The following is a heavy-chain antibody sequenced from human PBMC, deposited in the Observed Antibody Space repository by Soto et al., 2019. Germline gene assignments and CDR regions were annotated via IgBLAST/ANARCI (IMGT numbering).Heavy chain of an antibody. CDR2: IIPILGET. CDR3: ARGLGGRMDD. J-gene: IGHJ6*02. Sequence: QVQLVQCGAEVKKPGSSVRVSCKASGTIFSSYTISWVRQAPGQGLEWMGRIIPILGETNSAQKFQGRVTLTADKSTNTAYMELNSLRLEDTALYYCARGLGGRMDDWGQGTTVTVSS. CDR1: GTIFSSYT. V-gene: IGHV1-69*08. D-gene: IGHD3-16*01.